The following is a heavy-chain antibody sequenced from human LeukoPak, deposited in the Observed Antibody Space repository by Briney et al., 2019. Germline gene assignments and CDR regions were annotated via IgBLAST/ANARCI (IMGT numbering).Heavy chain of an antibody. CDR3: ARALTGFIPGN. CDR1: EFTFSSYS. CDR2: ITNSGNSK. V-gene: IGHV3-48*04. J-gene: IGHJ4*02. Sequence: GGSLRLSCAASEFTFSSYSMNWVRQAPGKGLEWVSYITNSGNSKSYADSVMGRFTISRDNAKNSLYLQMNSLRAEDTAVYYCARALTGFIPGNWGQGTLVTVSS. D-gene: IGHD3-9*01.